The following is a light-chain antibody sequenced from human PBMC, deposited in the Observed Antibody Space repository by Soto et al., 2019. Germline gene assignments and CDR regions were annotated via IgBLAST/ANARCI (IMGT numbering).Light chain of an antibody. CDR2: LAS. CDR1: QHITNN. CDR3: LRHNGYPPV. V-gene: IGKV1-17*01. Sequence: DIQMTQSPSSLSASVGDTATITCRASQHITNNCAWYQQKAGRAPKCLILLASRLQTGVPSRFSGSGSETEFTLRISRLEPEDFAIYYCLRHNGYPPVFGQGTKVEIK. J-gene: IGKJ2*01.